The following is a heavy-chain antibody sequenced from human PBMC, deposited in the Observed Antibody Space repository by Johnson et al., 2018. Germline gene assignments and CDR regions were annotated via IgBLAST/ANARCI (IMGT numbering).Heavy chain of an antibody. D-gene: IGHD3-3*01. CDR2: ITTDGSDV. CDR3: ARDGDGPITFDY. J-gene: IGHJ4*02. V-gene: IGHV3-74*01. CDR1: GFSFNTHW. Sequence: VQLVETGGGLVQPGGSLRLSCVASGFSFNTHWMHWVRQGPGKGLVWVSRITTDGSDVVYADAVKGRFTMSRDNAKNTLYLQMNSLGVDDTAVYYCARDGDGPITFDYWGRGTLVTVSS.